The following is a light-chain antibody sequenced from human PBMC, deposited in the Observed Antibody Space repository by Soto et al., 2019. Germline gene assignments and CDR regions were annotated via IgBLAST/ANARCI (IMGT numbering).Light chain of an antibody. J-gene: IGKJ5*01. CDR3: MQALQTPIT. CDR1: QSLLHSNGNHY. V-gene: IGKV2-28*01. Sequence: DIVMTQSPLSLPVTPGEPASISCRSSQSLLHSNGNHYLDWYLQKPGQSPQLLIYLASNRAYGVPDRFSGSGSDTDFTLKISRVEAEDVGVYYCMQALQTPITFGQGTRLEIK. CDR2: LAS.